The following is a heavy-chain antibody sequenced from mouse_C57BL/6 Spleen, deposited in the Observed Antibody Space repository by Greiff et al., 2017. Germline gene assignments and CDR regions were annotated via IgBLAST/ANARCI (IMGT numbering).Heavy chain of an antibody. CDR3: ARYSSDWFAY. J-gene: IGHJ3*01. V-gene: IGHV1-52*01. CDR2: IDPSDSVT. D-gene: IGHD3-2*02. Sequence: QVQLQQPGAELVRPGSSVKLSCKASGYTFTSYWMHWVKQRPIQGLEWIGNIDPSDSVTHYNQKFKDKATLTVDKSSSTAYMQLSSLTSEDSAVYYCARYSSDWFAYWGQGTLVTVSA. CDR1: GYTFTSYW.